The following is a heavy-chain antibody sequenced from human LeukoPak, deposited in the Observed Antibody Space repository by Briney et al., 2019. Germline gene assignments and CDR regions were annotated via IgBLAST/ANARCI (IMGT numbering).Heavy chain of an antibody. CDR2: ISANNGET. J-gene: IGHJ5*02. Sequence: ASVKVSCRASGYIFTNYGITWVRQAPGQGLEWMSWISANNGETNFAQKFQGRVTMMTDSSTSTAYMELRSLTSDETAVYYCARASTRAAATGYDPWGQGSLVTVSS. D-gene: IGHD6-13*01. CDR1: GYIFTNYG. V-gene: IGHV1-18*01. CDR3: ARASTRAAATGYDP.